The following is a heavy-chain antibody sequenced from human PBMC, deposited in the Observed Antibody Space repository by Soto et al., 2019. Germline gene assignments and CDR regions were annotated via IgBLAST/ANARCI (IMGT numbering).Heavy chain of an antibody. CDR1: GGSISSGAYS. D-gene: IGHD1-7*01. CDR2: IYHSGST. V-gene: IGHV4-30-2*01. Sequence: QLQLQESGSGLVKPSQTLSLTCAVSGGSISSGAYSWSWIRQPPGKGLEWIGYIYHSGSTYYNPSLKSRVTISVDRSKNQFSLKLSSVTAADTAVYYCARGAYNWNYEGGFDPWGQGTLVIVSS. CDR3: ARGAYNWNYEGGFDP. J-gene: IGHJ5*02.